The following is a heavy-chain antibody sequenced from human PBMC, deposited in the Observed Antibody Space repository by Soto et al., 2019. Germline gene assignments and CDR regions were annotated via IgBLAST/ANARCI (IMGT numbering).Heavy chain of an antibody. CDR2: INSDGSST. CDR1: GFTFSSYW. Sequence: EVQLVESGGGLVQPGESLRLSCAASGFTFSSYWMHWVRQAPGKGLVWVSRINSDGSSTSYAGSVKGRFTISRDNAKNTVYLQMNSLRAEDTAVYYCVRTSLVVAAATREDYWGQGTLVTASS. CDR3: VRTSLVVAAATREDY. J-gene: IGHJ4*02. V-gene: IGHV3-74*01. D-gene: IGHD2-15*01.